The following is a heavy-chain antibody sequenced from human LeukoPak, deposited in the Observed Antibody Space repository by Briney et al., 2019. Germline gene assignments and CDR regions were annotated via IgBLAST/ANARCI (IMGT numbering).Heavy chain of an antibody. V-gene: IGHV3-23*01. Sequence: GGSLRLSCAASGFTFSSYAMSWVRQAPGKGLEWVSGSSGSGAYTYYADSVKGRFTISRDNSKNTLYLQMNSLRAEDTAVYYCAKDQKGAAAATGYWGQGTLVTVSS. J-gene: IGHJ4*02. CDR2: SSGSGAYT. CDR3: AKDQKGAAAATGY. D-gene: IGHD6-13*01. CDR1: GFTFSSYA.